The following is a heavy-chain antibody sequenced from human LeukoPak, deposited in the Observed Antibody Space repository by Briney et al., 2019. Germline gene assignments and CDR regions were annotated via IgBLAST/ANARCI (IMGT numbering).Heavy chain of an antibody. D-gene: IGHD4-11*01. J-gene: IGHJ3*02. V-gene: IGHV3-23*01. CDR2: ISGSSGST. CDR1: GFTFSSYA. Sequence: GGSLRLSCAASGFTFSSYAMSWVRQAPGKGLEWVSAISGSSGSTYYADSVKGRFTTSRDNSKNTLYLQMNSLRAEDTAVYYCARNSNYDAFDIWGQGTMVTVSS. CDR3: ARNSNYDAFDI.